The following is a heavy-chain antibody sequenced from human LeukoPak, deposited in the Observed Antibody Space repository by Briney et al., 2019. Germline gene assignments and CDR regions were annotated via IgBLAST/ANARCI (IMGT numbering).Heavy chain of an antibody. D-gene: IGHD5-12*01. J-gene: IGHJ4*02. CDR2: IKSKTDGGTT. CDR3: TTDFEVYSGYAFDY. CDR1: GFTFSNAW. V-gene: IGHV3-15*01. Sequence: GGSLRLSCAASGFTFSNAWMSWVRQAPGKGQEWVGRIKSKTDGGTTDYAAPVKGRFTISRDDSKNTLYLQMNSLKTEDTAVYYCTTDFEVYSGYAFDYWGQGTLVTVSS.